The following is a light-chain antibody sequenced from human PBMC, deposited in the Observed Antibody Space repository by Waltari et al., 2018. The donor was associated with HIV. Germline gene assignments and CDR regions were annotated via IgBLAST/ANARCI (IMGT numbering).Light chain of an antibody. CDR3: QAWDSSTDVV. J-gene: IGLJ2*01. CDR2: QDN. V-gene: IGLV3-1*01. CDR1: NLRNKY. Sequence: SYELTQPPSVSVSPGQPASITCSGDNLRNKYACWYQQKPGQSPWLVIYQDNQRPSGIPERFSGTNSGNTATLTVSGTQAMDEADYYCQAWDSSTDVVFGGGTKLTVL.